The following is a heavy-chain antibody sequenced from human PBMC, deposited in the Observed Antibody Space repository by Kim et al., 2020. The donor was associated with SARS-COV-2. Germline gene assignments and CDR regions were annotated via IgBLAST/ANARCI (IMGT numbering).Heavy chain of an antibody. CDR1: GFAFSNYV. V-gene: IGHV3-30*04. CDR2: ISFDGTKK. Sequence: GGSLRLSCAASGFAFSNYVMHWVRQAPGKGLEWVAVISFDGTKKYYADSVKGRFSLSRDNSKNTLYLQMNSLRDEDTSVYYCARDRGYCSGDSCYGNILDIWGQGTMVNVSS. J-gene: IGHJ3*02. D-gene: IGHD2-15*01. CDR3: ARDRGYCSGDSCYGNILDI.